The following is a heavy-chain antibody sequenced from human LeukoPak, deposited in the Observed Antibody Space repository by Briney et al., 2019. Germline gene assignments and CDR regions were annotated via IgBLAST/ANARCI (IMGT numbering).Heavy chain of an antibody. Sequence: PGGSLRLSCAATGFTFSNYAMSGFGQAPGKGLEWVSVISRNGALPYYIDSVRDRFTVSRDNSKNIMYLQMNSLRAEDAALYYCTTPGDSGWYNHWGQGTLVTVSS. CDR2: ISRNGALP. D-gene: IGHD6-19*01. CDR3: TTPGDSGWYNH. CDR1: GFTFSNYA. J-gene: IGHJ4*02. V-gene: IGHV3-23*01.